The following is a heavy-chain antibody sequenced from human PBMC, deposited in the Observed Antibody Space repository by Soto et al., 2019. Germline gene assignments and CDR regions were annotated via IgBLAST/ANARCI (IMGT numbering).Heavy chain of an antibody. J-gene: IGHJ6*02. CDR3: ARDQRGITIFGVPYGMDV. V-gene: IGHV4-31*03. CDR1: GGSITSGGHY. Sequence: QVQLQESGPGLVKPSQTLSLTCTVSGGSITSGGHYWSWIRQHPGKGLEWIGYIYYSGSTYYNPSLKSRVTISIDTSKNHFSLKVRSVTVADTAVYYCARDQRGITIFGVPYGMDVWGPGTTVTVSS. D-gene: IGHD3-3*01. CDR2: IYYSGST.